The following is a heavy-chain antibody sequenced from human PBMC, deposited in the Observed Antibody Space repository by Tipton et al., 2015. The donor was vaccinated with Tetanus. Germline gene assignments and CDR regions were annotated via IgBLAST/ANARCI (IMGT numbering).Heavy chain of an antibody. D-gene: IGHD1-26*01. CDR2: VYSSGST. CDR3: ARDFRERSGTYYSYYYTMDV. CDR1: GGSLNTFY. J-gene: IGHJ6*02. Sequence: TLSLTCTVSGGSLNTFYWNWIRQPAGKGLEWIGRVYSSGSTNYNPSLKSRITMSIDASKNQFSLELTSVTAAGTAVYYCARDFRERSGTYYSYYYTMDVWGQGTAVTVSS. V-gene: IGHV4-4*07.